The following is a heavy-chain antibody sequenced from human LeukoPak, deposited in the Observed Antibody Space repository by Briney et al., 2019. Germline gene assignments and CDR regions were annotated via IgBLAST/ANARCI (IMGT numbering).Heavy chain of an antibody. CDR1: GFTFSSYG. Sequence: GGSLRLSCAASGFTFSSYGMHWVRQAPGKGLEWVAVIWDDGSNKYYADSVKGRFTISRDNSKNTLYLQMNSLRAEDTAVYYCARDPIAAAGTTGDYWGQGTLVTVSS. D-gene: IGHD6-13*01. CDR2: IWDDGSNK. J-gene: IGHJ4*02. CDR3: ARDPIAAAGTTGDY. V-gene: IGHV3-33*01.